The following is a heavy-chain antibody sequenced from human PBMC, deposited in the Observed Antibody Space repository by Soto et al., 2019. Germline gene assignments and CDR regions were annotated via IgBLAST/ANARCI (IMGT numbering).Heavy chain of an antibody. J-gene: IGHJ5*02. Sequence: GGSLRLSCAASGFTFISNWMHWVRQAPGKGLVWVSLINSDGSRTRYADSVKGRFTISRDNAKNTLYLQMNSLRAGDTAVYYCARVDIVATITWGQGTLVTVSS. CDR2: INSDGSRT. CDR3: ARVDIVATIT. CDR1: GFTFISNW. V-gene: IGHV3-74*01. D-gene: IGHD5-12*01.